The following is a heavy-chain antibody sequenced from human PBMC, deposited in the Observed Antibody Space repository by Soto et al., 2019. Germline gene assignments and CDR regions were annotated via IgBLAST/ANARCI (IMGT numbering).Heavy chain of an antibody. J-gene: IGHJ6*02. D-gene: IGHD3-9*01. CDR3: AREKTPMSPHYFYYGMDV. CDR1: GVSLRGYS. Sequence: PSETLSLTCTVSGVSLRGYSWSWIRQSPGKGLEWIGYVYSGGGTNYSPSFMGRVTISVDTTDNQFSLKLNSVTAADTAVYYCAREKTPMSPHYFYYGMDVWGQGTTVTVS. V-gene: IGHV4-59*01. CDR2: VYSGGGT.